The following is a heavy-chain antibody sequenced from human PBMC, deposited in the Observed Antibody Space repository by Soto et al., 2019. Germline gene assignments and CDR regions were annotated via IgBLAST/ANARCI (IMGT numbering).Heavy chain of an antibody. V-gene: IGHV1-18*01. Sequence: GASVKVSCKASGYTFTSYGISWVRQAPGQGLEWMGWISAYYGNTNYAQKLQGRVTMTTDTSTSTAYMELRSLRSDDTAVYYFAKELQTISLYYTYREFGGKGTRATAS. CDR1: GYTFTSYG. CDR3: AKELQTISLYYTYREF. J-gene: IGHJ6*03. CDR2: ISAYYGNT. D-gene: IGHD2-2*02.